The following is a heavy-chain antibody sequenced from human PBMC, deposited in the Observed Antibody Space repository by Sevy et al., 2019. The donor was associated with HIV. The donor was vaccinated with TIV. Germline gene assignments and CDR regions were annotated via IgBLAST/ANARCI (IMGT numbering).Heavy chain of an antibody. D-gene: IGHD6-13*01. CDR1: GFTFSSYA. CDR3: AKDGKDSGWSSGGDY. CDR2: ISGSSGST. Sequence: GGSLRLSCAASGFTFSSYATSWVRQAPGKGLEWVSAISGSSGSTYYADSVKGRFTISRDNSKNTLYLQMNSRGAEDTAVYYCAKDGKDSGWSSGGDYWGQGTLVTVSS. J-gene: IGHJ4*02. V-gene: IGHV3-23*01.